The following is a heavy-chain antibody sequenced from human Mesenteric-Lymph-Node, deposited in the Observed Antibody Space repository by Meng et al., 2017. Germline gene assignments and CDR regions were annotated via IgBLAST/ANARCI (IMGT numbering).Heavy chain of an antibody. CDR3: AREVVGPRYNWFDP. J-gene: IGHJ5*02. V-gene: IGHV4-4*02. D-gene: IGHD1-26*01. Sequence: QVQMQAVAPGLGKPSGTRSPICASCGSSTSSGNRWSWVRQPPGKGLEWFGEIYHSGSTNYNPSLKSRVIISVDKSKNQFSLNLSSVTAADTAVYYCAREVVGPRYNWFDPWGQGTLVTVSS. CDR2: IYHSGST. CDR1: GSSTSSGNR.